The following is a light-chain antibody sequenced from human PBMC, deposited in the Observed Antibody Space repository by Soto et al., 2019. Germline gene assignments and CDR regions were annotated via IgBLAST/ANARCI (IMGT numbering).Light chain of an antibody. V-gene: IGKV1-5*03. CDR1: QSISSW. CDR2: KPS. Sequence: DIPMTQSPSTLSASVGDRVTITCRASQSISSWLAWDQQKPGKAPKLLIYKPSTLESVVPSRFSDSGSGTEFTLTISSLQHDDFATYDCQQYNSYSRTFGQGTKVEIK. J-gene: IGKJ1*01. CDR3: QQYNSYSRT.